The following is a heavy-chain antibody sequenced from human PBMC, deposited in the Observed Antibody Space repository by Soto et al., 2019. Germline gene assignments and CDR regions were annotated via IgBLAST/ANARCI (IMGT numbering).Heavy chain of an antibody. CDR2: IVVGSGNT. V-gene: IGHV1-58*01. CDR1: GFTFTSSA. D-gene: IGHD1-26*01. CDR3: AVLRYSDPRGDY. J-gene: IGHJ4*02. Sequence: VKVSCKASGFTFTSSAVQWVRQARGQRLEWIGWIVVGSGNTNYAQKFQERVTITRDMSTSTAYMELSSLRSEDTAVYYCAVLRYSDPRGDYWGQGTLVTVSS.